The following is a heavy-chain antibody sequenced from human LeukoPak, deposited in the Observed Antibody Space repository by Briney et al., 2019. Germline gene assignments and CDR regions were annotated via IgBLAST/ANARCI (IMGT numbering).Heavy chain of an antibody. V-gene: IGHV3-48*02. D-gene: IGHD3-10*01. J-gene: IGHJ3*02. CDR2: ISSSSSTI. CDR3: ARDFGLLWFGELPERGDAFDI. Sequence: GGSLRLSCAASGFTFSSHAMSWVRQAPGKGLEWVSYISSSSSTIYYADSVKGRFTISRDNAKNSLYLQMNSLRDEDTAVYYCARDFGLLWFGELPERGDAFDIWGQGTMVTVSS. CDR1: GFTFSSHA.